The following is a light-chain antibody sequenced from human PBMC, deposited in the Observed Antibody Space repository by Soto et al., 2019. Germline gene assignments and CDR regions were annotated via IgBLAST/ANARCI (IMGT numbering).Light chain of an antibody. CDR3: QAWDSSTYV. J-gene: IGLJ1*01. CDR2: QDS. CDR1: KLGDKY. Sequence: SYELTQPPSVSVSPGQTASITCSGDKLGDKYACWYQQKPGQSPVLVIYQDSKRPSGIPERFSGSNSGNTATLTISGTQAMDEADYYCQAWDSSTYVFGTGTKVNVL. V-gene: IGLV3-1*01.